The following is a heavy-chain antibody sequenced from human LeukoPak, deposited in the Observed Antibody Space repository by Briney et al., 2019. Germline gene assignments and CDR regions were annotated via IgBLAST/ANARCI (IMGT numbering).Heavy chain of an antibody. V-gene: IGHV1-3*01. J-gene: IGHJ5*02. D-gene: IGHD3-10*01. CDR3: ARDHELWFGELLPKPYNWFDP. Sequence: ASVKVSCKASGYTFTSYAMHWVRQAPGQRLEWMGWINAGNGNTKYSQKFQGRVTITRDTSASTAYMELSSLRSEGTAVYYCARDHELWFGELLPKPYNWFDPWGQGTLVTVSS. CDR1: GYTFTSYA. CDR2: INAGNGNT.